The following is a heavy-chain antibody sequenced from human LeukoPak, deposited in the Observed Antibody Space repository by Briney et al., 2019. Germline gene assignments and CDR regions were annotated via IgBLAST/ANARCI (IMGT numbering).Heavy chain of an antibody. CDR2: ISSSSSTI. CDR3: ARDPITMVRGPPGGY. V-gene: IGHV3-48*01. D-gene: IGHD3-10*01. Sequence: GGSLRLSCVPSGFTFSQYLMTWVRKAPGEGLEWVSYISSSSSTIYSAASVKGRFTISRDNAKNSLYLQMNSLRAEDTAVYYCARDPITMVRGPPGGYWGQGTLVAVSS. CDR1: GFTFSQYL. J-gene: IGHJ4*02.